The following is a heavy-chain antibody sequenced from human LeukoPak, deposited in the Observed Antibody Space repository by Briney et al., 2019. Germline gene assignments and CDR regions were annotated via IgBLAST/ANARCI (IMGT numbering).Heavy chain of an antibody. CDR2: ISSSSSYI. V-gene: IGHV3-21*01. D-gene: IGHD6-19*01. CDR3: ARDLSGWYYFDY. Sequence: GGSLRLSCAASGFTFSSYSMNWVRQAPGKGLELVSSISSSSSYIYYADSVKGRFTISRDNAKNSLYLQMNSLRAEDTAVYYCARDLSGWYYFDYWGQGTLVTVSS. CDR1: GFTFSSYS. J-gene: IGHJ4*02.